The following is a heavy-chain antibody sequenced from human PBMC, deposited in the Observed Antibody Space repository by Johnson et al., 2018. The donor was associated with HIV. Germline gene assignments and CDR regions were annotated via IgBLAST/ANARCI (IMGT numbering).Heavy chain of an antibody. CDR3: ARVKYAVSNHEYNAVDI. CDR2: IWFAGSNK. D-gene: IGHD2-2*01. J-gene: IGHJ3*02. CDR1: GFTFSNYG. Sequence: QVQLVESGGGVVQPGRSLRLSCAASGFTFSNYGMHWVRQAPGKGLEWVAVIWFAGSNKYYADSVKGRFTISRDNSKKPLYLHMNILRAEYKALYYCARVKYAVSNHEYNAVDIWGQGTLVTVSS. V-gene: IGHV3-33*01.